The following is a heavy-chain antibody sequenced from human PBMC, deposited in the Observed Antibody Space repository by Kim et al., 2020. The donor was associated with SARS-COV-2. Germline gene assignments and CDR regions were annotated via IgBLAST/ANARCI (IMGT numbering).Heavy chain of an antibody. Sequence: GGSLRLSCAASGFTFSSYAMHWVRQAPGKGLEWVAVISYDGSNKYYADSVKGRFTISRDNSKNTLYLQMNSLRAEDTAVYYCARVRSDRGLVRGIIYYYGMDVWGQGTTVTVSS. D-gene: IGHD3-10*01. V-gene: IGHV3-30*04. CDR1: GFTFSSYA. CDR2: ISYDGSNK. CDR3: ARVRSDRGLVRGIIYYYGMDV. J-gene: IGHJ6*02.